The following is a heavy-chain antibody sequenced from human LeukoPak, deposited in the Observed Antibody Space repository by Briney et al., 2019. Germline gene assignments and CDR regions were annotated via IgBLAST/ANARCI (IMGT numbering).Heavy chain of an antibody. CDR2: IYSAGTT. D-gene: IGHD6-19*01. CDR3: ARDRSVYSSGWYCY. V-gene: IGHV3-53*01. J-gene: IGHJ4*02. CDR1: GFIVSSHY. Sequence: PGGSLRLSCAPSGFIVSSHYMTWVRQAPGKGLEWVAVIYSAGTTYYADCVKGRSTISRDNSKNTLYLQMNSLRAEDTAVYYCARDRSVYSSGWYCYWGQGTLVTVSS.